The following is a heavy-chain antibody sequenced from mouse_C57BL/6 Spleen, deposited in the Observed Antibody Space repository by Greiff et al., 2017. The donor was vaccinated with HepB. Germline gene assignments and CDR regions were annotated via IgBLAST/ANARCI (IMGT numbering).Heavy chain of an antibody. CDR1: GFNIKDDY. V-gene: IGHV14-4*01. J-gene: IGHJ1*03. CDR3: TTDGSSYDWYFDV. CDR2: IDPENGDT. D-gene: IGHD1-1*01. Sequence: VHVKQSGAELVRPGASVKLSCTASGFNIKDDYMHWVKQRPEQGLEWIGWIDPENGDTEYASKFQGKATITADTSSNTAYLQLSSLTSEDTAVYYCTTDGSSYDWYFDVWGTGTTVTVSS.